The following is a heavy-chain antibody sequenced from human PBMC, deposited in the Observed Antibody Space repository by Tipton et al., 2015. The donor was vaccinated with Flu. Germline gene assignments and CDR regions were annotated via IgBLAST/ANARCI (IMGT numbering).Heavy chain of an antibody. CDR1: GFTFSDYY. CDR2: VSRTGST. J-gene: IGHJ5*02. CDR3: ARRDYSNYVWDPKSWFDP. V-gene: IGHV4-4*08. D-gene: IGHD4-11*01. Sequence: LRLSCAASGFTFSDYYMSWIRQAPGKGLEWIGTVSRTGSTIYNPSLKSRVTISIDTSKNQFSLKMKSVTATDMAVYYCARRDYSNYVWDPKSWFDPWGKGTLVAVSS.